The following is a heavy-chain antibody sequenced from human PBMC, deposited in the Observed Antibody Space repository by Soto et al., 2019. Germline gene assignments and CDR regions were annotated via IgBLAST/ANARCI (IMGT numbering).Heavy chain of an antibody. D-gene: IGHD3-16*01. CDR3: TRDPRITDF. J-gene: IGHJ4*02. V-gene: IGHV3-11*01. CDR2: ISPGSDIR. CDR1: GFKFSDYH. Sequence: QVQLVQSGGGLVEPGGSLRLSCAASGFKFSDYHMTWIRQAQGKGLEWISYISPGSDIRKYADSVEGRFTISRDNAKNLLYLHMNSLRAEDTAVYYCTRDPRITDFWGQGTLVTVSS.